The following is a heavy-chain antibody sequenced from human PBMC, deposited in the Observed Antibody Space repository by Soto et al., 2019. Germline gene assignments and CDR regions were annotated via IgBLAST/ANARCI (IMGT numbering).Heavy chain of an antibody. Sequence: ASVKVSCKASGYTFTSYYMHWVRQAPGQGLEWMGIINPSGGSTSYAQKFQGRVTMTRDTSTSTVYMELSSLRSDDTAVYYCARHRVRGSGYDPEIDYWGQGTLVTVSS. J-gene: IGHJ4*02. D-gene: IGHD5-12*01. CDR3: ARHRVRGSGYDPEIDY. V-gene: IGHV1-46*01. CDR1: GYTFTSYY. CDR2: INPSGGST.